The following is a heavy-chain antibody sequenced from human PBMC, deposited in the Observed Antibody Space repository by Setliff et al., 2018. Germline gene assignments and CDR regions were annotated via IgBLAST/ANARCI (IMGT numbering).Heavy chain of an antibody. Sequence: SETLSLTCSVSGDSLRNDYWTWIRQPPGKGLEWIGNMHAGGNINYNPSLKSRVTLSLATSKSQFSLNLTSVTAADTAIYYCARGRLSSGSYGSGNQWKYYYYMDVWGKGTTVTVSS. J-gene: IGHJ6*03. V-gene: IGHV4-4*08. D-gene: IGHD3-10*01. CDR3: ARGRLSSGSYGSGNQWKYYYYMDV. CDR2: MHAGGNI. CDR1: GDSLRNDY.